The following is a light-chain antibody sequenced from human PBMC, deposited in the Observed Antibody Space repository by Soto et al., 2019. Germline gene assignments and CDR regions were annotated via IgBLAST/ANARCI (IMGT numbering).Light chain of an antibody. CDR1: QSVSSSY. J-gene: IGKJ5*01. CDR3: QQRSNWPPIT. CDR2: RAS. Sequence: EIVLTQSPGTLSLSPGERATPSCRASQSVSSSYLAWYQQKPGQSPRLLIYRASTRATGIPDRFSGSGSGTDFTLTIARLEPEDFAVYYCQQRSNWPPITFGQGTRLEIK. V-gene: IGKV3D-20*02.